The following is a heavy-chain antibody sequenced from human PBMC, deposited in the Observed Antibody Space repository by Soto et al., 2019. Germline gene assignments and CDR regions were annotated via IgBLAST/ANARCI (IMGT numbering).Heavy chain of an antibody. J-gene: IGHJ4*02. CDR1: GGSISTGGYY. CDR2: IYYSGST. D-gene: IGHD4-17*01. V-gene: IGHV4-31*03. Sequence: QVQLQESGPGLVKPSQTLSLTCTVSGGSISTGGYYWTWIRQHPGKGLEWIGYIYYSGSTYYNPSIESRVTISVDTSKNQFSLKLSSVTAADTDVYYCARGLSVTLFDNWGQGTLVTVSS. CDR3: ARGLSVTLFDN.